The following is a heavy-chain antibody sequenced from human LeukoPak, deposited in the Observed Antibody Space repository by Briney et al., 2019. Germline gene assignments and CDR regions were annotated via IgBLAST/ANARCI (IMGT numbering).Heavy chain of an antibody. CDR1: GGTFTSYG. CDR3: ARTAAGTIPLDY. Sequence: GASVKVSCKASGGTFTSYGMSWVRQAPGQWIEWMGGIIPIFGTANYAQKFQGRVTITADKSTSTAYMELSSLRSEDTAVYYCARTAAGTIPLDYWGQGTLVTVSS. CDR2: IIPIFGTA. V-gene: IGHV1-69*06. J-gene: IGHJ4*02. D-gene: IGHD6-13*01.